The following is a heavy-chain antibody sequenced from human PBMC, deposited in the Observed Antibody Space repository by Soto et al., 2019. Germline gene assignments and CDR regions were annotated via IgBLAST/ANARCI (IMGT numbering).Heavy chain of an antibody. CDR2: TSYDGSNK. Sequence: QVQLVESGGGVVQPGRSLRLSCAASGLIFSSYGMHWVRQAPGKGLEWVAVTSYDGSNKDNADFVKDRFTIFRDNSKNTLYLQMNSLRAEDTAVYYCARGDCANGVCYFDYWGQGTLVTVSS. D-gene: IGHD2-8*01. V-gene: IGHV3-30-3*01. J-gene: IGHJ4*02. CDR1: GLIFSSYG. CDR3: ARGDCANGVCYFDY.